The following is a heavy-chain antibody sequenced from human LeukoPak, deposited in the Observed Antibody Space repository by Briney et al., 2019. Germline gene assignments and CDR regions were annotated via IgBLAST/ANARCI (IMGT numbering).Heavy chain of an antibody. CDR2: INHSGST. D-gene: IGHD5-24*01. V-gene: IGHV4-34*01. CDR3: ARGGEMATTTGYFDY. Sequence: SETLSLTCAVYGGSFSGYYWSWIRQPPGKGLEWIGEINHSGSTNYNPSLKSRVTISVDTSKNQFSLKLSSVTAADTAVYYCARGGEMATTTGYFDYWGQGTLVTVSS. CDR1: GGSFSGYY. J-gene: IGHJ4*02.